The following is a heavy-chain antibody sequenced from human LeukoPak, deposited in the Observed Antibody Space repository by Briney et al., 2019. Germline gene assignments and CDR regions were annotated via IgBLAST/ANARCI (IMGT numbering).Heavy chain of an antibody. CDR2: LYSDGNT. V-gene: IGHV3-53*01. Sequence: GGSLRLSCAASGFTVITNGMTWVRQAPGKGLEWVSVLYSDGNTKYADSVQGRFTISRDNSKNTLYLEMNSLSPDDTAVYYCARGVEPLTANTLAYWGQGTLVTVSS. D-gene: IGHD2-21*02. J-gene: IGHJ4*02. CDR1: GFTVITNG. CDR3: ARGVEPLTANTLAY.